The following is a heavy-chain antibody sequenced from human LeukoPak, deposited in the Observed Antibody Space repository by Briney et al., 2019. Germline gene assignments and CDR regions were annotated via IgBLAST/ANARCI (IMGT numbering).Heavy chain of an antibody. J-gene: IGHJ4*02. CDR1: GFTFSSYA. V-gene: IGHV3-23*01. D-gene: IGHD3-10*01. Sequence: PGGSLRLSCAASGFTFSSYAMSWVRQAPGKGLEWVSAISGSGGSTYYADSVKGRFTISRDNSKNTLYLLMNSLRAEDTAVYYCAKERDYYGSGPPDYWGQGTLVTVSS. CDR2: ISGSGGST. CDR3: AKERDYYGSGPPDY.